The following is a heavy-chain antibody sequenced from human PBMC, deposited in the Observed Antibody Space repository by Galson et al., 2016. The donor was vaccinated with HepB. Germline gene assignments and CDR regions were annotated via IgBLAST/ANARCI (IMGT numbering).Heavy chain of an antibody. V-gene: IGHV1-69*13. CDR1: GGTFSSYT. D-gene: IGHD2-21*02. Sequence: SVKVSCKASGGTFSSYTFSWVQQAPGQGLEWMGGIIPSFVTPHYAQKFQGRVTVTADESSNTVYMEMTSLRSEDTAVYWCARNLEGGDDSGLEGGDYWGQGTRVTVSS. CDR3: ARNLEGGDDSGLEGGDY. CDR2: IIPSFVTP. J-gene: IGHJ4*02.